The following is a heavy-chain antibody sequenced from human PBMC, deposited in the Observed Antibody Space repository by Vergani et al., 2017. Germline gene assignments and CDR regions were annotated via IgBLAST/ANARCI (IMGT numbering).Heavy chain of an antibody. CDR3: ARGGYWDYYYGMDV. CDR1: GFTFSSYS. Sequence: EVQLVESGGGLVKPGGSLRLSCAASGFTFSSYSMNWVRQAPGKGLEWVSSISSSSSYIYYADSVKGRFTISRDNAKNSLYLQMNSLRAEDTAVYYCARGGYWDYYYGMDVWGQGTTVTVSS. J-gene: IGHJ6*02. D-gene: IGHD2-8*02. V-gene: IGHV3-21*01. CDR2: ISSSSSYI.